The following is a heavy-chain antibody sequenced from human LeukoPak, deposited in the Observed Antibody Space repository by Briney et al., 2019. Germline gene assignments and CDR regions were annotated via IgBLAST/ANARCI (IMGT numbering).Heavy chain of an antibody. J-gene: IGHJ4*02. CDR1: GFVFDDYD. D-gene: IGHD1-26*01. V-gene: IGHV3-30*02. Sequence: GGSLRLSCGESGFVFDDYDMHWVRQAPGKGLEWVAFIRSDGYHTYYTDSVKGRFIITRDNFKNTLYLQMNSLRLEDMAVYYCAKPSGSGVDYWGQGALVTVSS. CDR3: AKPSGSGVDY. CDR2: IRSDGYHT.